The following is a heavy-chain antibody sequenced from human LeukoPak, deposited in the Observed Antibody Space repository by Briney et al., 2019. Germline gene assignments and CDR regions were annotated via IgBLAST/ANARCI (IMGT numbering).Heavy chain of an antibody. V-gene: IGHV4-34*01. CDR1: GVSFSGYY. Sequence: SETLSLTCAVYGVSFSGYYWSWIRQPPGKGLEWIGEINHSGSTNYNPSLKSRVTISVDTSKNQFSLKLSSVTAADTAVYYCARGGGWPLDAFDIXXQXTMXTVSS. CDR2: INHSGST. CDR3: ARGGGWPLDAFDI. J-gene: IGHJ3*02. D-gene: IGHD6-19*01.